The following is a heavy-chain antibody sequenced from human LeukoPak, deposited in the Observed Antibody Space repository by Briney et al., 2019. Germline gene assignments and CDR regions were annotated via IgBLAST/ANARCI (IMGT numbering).Heavy chain of an antibody. CDR2: ITSGDFV. D-gene: IGHD3-10*01. Sequence: PGGSLRLSCAVSGFTFSAYSMNWVRQAPGKGLEWVSSITSGDFVYFADSLKGRFTISRDNAKSSLYLQMNSLRAEETAVYYCARGGFNMVRGVIIPSNSYYYYMDIWGKGTTVTVSS. CDR3: ARGGFNMVRGVIIPSNSYYYYMDI. CDR1: GFTFSAYS. V-gene: IGHV3-21*01. J-gene: IGHJ6*03.